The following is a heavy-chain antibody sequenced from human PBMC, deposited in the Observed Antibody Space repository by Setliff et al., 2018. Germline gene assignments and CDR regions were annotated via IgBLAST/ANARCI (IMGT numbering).Heavy chain of an antibody. Sequence: SETLSLTCTVSGASVTSFDYYWSWIRQPPGKGLEYIGHISHGVSTSYSPSLKSRLSISTDTSKNQFSLKLTSVTAADTAVYYCARTHCTTTSCFYFHYWGQGTVVTVSS. CDR3: ARTHCTTTSCFYFHY. V-gene: IGHV4-30-4*01. CDR2: ISHGVST. J-gene: IGHJ4*02. CDR1: GASVTSFDYY. D-gene: IGHD2-2*01.